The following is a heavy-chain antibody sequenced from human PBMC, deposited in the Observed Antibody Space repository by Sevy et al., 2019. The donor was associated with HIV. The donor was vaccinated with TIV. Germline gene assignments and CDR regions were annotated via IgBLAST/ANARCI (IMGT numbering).Heavy chain of an antibody. CDR2: ISYDGSNK. J-gene: IGHJ4*02. D-gene: IGHD6-19*01. Sequence: GGSLRLSCAASGFTFSSYAMHWVRQAPGKGLEWVAVISYDGSNKYYEDSVKGRFPISRDNAKNTLYLQMNSLRAEDTAVYYCARAPGYSSGWLFDYWGQGTLVTVSS. V-gene: IGHV3-30-3*01. CDR3: ARAPGYSSGWLFDY. CDR1: GFTFSSYA.